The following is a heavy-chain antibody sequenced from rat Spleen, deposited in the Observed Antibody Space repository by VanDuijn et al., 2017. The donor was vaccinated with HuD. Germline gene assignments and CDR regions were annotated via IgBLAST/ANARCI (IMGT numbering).Heavy chain of an antibody. V-gene: IGHV2-13*01. CDR1: GSSLNNYG. CDR2: IWGNGGT. J-gene: IGHJ2*01. D-gene: IGHD1-4*01. Sequence: QVQLKESGPGLVQPSQTLSLTCTVSGSSLNNYGVIWVRQPPGKGLEWMGMIWGNGGTDYNSAIKSRLSISRDTSKSQVFLKMNSLQTEDTAIYFCTREDYPGDYWGQGVMVTVSS. CDR3: TREDYPGDY.